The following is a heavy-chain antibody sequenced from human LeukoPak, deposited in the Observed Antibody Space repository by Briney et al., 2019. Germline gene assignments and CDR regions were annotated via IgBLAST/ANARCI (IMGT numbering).Heavy chain of an antibody. CDR2: IYYSGST. J-gene: IGHJ6*01. Sequence: GSLRLSCAASGFTFSSYWMSWIRQPPGKGLEWIGYIYYSGSTNYNPSLKSRVTISVDTSKNQFSLKLSSVTAADTAGYYCGRGPGSSLHPHQHLDVRGKGTTVTVSS. V-gene: IGHV4-59*01. CDR1: GFTFSSYW. CDR3: GRGPGSSLHPHQHLDV. D-gene: IGHD6-13*01.